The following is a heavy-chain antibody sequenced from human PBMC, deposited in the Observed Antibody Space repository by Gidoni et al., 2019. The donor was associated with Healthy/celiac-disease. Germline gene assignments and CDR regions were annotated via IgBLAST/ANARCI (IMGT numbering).Heavy chain of an antibody. J-gene: IGHJ3*02. CDR1: GSTFTGYS. D-gene: IGHD3-22*01. Sequence: QVQLVQSGAEVKKPGASVKVSCKASGSTFTGYSMHWVRQAPGQGLEWMGWINPNSGGTNYAQKFQGWVTMTRDTSISTAYMELSRLRSDDTAVYYCARGAGYYYDSSGYYYGDAFDIWGQGTMVTVSS. CDR2: INPNSGGT. CDR3: ARGAGYYYDSSGYYYGDAFDI. V-gene: IGHV1-2*04.